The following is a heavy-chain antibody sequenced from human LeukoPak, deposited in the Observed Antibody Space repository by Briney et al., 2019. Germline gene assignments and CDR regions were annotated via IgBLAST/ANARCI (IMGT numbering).Heavy chain of an antibody. Sequence: GGSLRLSCTASGFTFRSYGMVWVRQAPGKGLEWVAVIWSDGSKANYADSVKGRFTISRDNSKSTLYLQMNSLRAEDTAVYYCARNAYNSGGFDYWGLGTLVTVSS. CDR1: GFTFRSYG. CDR2: IWSDGSKA. CDR3: ARNAYNSGGFDY. J-gene: IGHJ4*02. D-gene: IGHD5-24*01. V-gene: IGHV3-33*01.